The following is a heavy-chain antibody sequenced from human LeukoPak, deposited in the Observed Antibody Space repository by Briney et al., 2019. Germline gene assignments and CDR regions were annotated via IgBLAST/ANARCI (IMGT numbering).Heavy chain of an antibody. CDR1: GGSISSYY. CDR2: IHTSGST. D-gene: IGHD6-6*01. V-gene: IGHV4-4*07. J-gene: IGHJ4*02. CDR3: AREGSMTARPFVSIDY. Sequence: SETLSLTYTVSGGSISSYYWSWIRQPAGKGLQWIGRIHTSGSTDYNPSLGSRVTMSVDTSKNQFSLKLSSVTAADTAVYYCAREGSMTARPFVSIDYWGQGTLVTVSS.